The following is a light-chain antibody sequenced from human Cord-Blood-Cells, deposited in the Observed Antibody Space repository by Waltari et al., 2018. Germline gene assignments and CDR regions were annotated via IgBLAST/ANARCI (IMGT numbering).Light chain of an antibody. CDR2: AAS. J-gene: IGKJ1*01. CDR3: QQYYSYPPVT. V-gene: IGKV1-8*01. CDR1: QGISSY. Sequence: IRMTQSPSSFSASTGDRVTITCRASQGISSYLAWYQQKPGKAPKLLIYAASTLQSRVPSRFSGSGAGTDFTLTISCLQSEDFATYYCQQYYSYPPVTFGQGTKVEIK.